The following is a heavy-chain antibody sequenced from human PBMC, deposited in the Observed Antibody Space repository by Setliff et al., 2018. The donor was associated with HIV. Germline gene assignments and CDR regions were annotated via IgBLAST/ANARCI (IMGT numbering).Heavy chain of an antibody. V-gene: IGHV3-48*04. CDR2: ISSKRTSI. CDR3: ARLLRGGGDYFDY. J-gene: IGHJ4*02. D-gene: IGHD3-10*01. Sequence: PGGSLRLSCEASGFSFDDYCMNWVRQAPGKGLEWVSYISSKRTSIYYADSVKGRFTISRDNAKNSLFLQMNSLRAEDTAIYYCARLLRGGGDYFDYWGQGTLVTVSS. CDR1: GFSFDDYC.